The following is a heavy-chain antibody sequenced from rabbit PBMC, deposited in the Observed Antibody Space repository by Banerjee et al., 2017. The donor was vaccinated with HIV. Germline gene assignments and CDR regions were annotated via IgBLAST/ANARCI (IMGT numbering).Heavy chain of an antibody. Sequence: QEQLEESGGDLVKPEGSLTLTCTASGFSFSNGYVMCWVRQAPGKGLEWIACINTSSGNTVYASWAKGRFTISKASWTTVTLQMTSLTAADTASYFCASHADRSWWFTRLDLWGPGTLVTVS. CDR3: ASHADRSWWFTRLDL. CDR1: GFSFSNGYV. CDR2: INTSSGNT. J-gene: IGHJ3*01. D-gene: IGHD4-2*01. V-gene: IGHV1S45*01.